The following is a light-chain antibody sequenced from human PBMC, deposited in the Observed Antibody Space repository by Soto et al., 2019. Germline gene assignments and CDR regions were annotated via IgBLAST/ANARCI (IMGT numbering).Light chain of an antibody. V-gene: IGLV2-14*01. CDR2: EVS. J-gene: IGLJ2*01. CDR3: SSFSSTSTII. Sequence: QSALTQPASVSGSPGQSITISCTGTSSDVGGYNYVSWYQHHPGRVPKPMIFEVSDRPSGVSNRFSGSKSGNTAYLTISGLQDEDEADYYCSSFSSTSTIIFGGGTKVTVL. CDR1: SSDVGGYNY.